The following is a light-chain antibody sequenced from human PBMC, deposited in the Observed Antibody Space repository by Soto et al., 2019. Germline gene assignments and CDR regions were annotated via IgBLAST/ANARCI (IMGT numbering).Light chain of an antibody. Sequence: QSALTQPASVSGSPGQSITSSCTGTSSDVGTYNLVSWYQQHPCKAPKLMIYEGNKRPSGVSHRFSGSKSGNTASLTIPWLQTEDEAAYYCCSYAGSDTFVIFGGGTQLAVL. V-gene: IGLV2-23*03. CDR1: SSDVGTYNL. CDR3: CSYAGSDTFVI. CDR2: EGN. J-gene: IGLJ2*01.